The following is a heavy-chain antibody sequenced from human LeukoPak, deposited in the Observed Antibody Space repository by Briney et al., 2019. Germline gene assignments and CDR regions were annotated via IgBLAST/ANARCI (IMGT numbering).Heavy chain of an antibody. CDR2: IGSSGSTI. CDR3: ATFGGDQEVY. V-gene: IGHV3-48*03. CDR1: GLTFSSYE. J-gene: IGHJ4*02. D-gene: IGHD2-21*02. Sequence: GGSLRLSCAASGLTFSSYEMNWVRQAPGKGLEWVSYIGSSGSTIYYADSVRGRVTIYRDNTKDSLYLQMNSLRAEDTAIYYCATFGGDQEVYWGQGTLVTVSS.